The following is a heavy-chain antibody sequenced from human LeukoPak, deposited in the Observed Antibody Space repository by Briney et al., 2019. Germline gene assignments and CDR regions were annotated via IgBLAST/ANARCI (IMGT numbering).Heavy chain of an antibody. CDR2: ISYDGSNK. CDR1: GFTFSSYG. Sequence: PGRSLRLSCAASGFTFSSYGMHWVRQAPGKGLEWVAVISYDGSNKYYADSVKGRFTISRDNSKNTLYLQMNSLIAEDTAVYYCASHSYGYNHWGQGTLVIVSS. D-gene: IGHD3-16*01. CDR3: ASHSYGYNH. J-gene: IGHJ5*02. V-gene: IGHV3-30*03.